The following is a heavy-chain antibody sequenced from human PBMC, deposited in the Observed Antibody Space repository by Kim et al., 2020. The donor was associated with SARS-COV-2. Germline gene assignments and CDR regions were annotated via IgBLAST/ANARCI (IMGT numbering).Heavy chain of an antibody. V-gene: IGHV3-49*04. CDR2: IRSKAYGGTT. J-gene: IGHJ6*04. D-gene: IGHD3-3*01. CDR1: GFTFGDYA. CDR3: TREGVAYYDFWSCYYSLAG. Sequence: GGSLRLSCTASGFTFGDYAMSWVRQAPGKGLEWVGFIRSKAYGGTTEYAASVKGRFTISRDDSKSIAYLQMNSLKTEDTAVYYCTREGVAYYDFWSCYYSLAGWGKGTTVTVSS.